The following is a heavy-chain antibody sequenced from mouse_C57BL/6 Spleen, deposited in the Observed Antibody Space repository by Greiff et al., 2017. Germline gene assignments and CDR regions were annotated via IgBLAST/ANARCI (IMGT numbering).Heavy chain of an antibody. J-gene: IGHJ3*01. D-gene: IGHD1-1*01. V-gene: IGHV14-4*01. CDR3: TTEGITTVVERFAY. Sequence: VQLKQSGAELVRPGASVKLSCTASGFNIKDDYMHWVKQRPEQGLEWIGWIDPENGDTEYASKFQGKATITADTSSNTAYLQLSSLTSEDTAVYYCTTEGITTVVERFAYWGQGTLVTVSA. CDR2: IDPENGDT. CDR1: GFNIKDDY.